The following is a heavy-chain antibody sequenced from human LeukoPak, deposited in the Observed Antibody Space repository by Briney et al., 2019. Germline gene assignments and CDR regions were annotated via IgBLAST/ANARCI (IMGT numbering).Heavy chain of an antibody. D-gene: IGHD7-27*01. V-gene: IGHV3-21*06. CDR2: ISSSSDYI. CDR1: GFTFSTYS. J-gene: IGHJ4*02. CDR3: ARDPWGSRGY. Sequence: PGGSLRLSCAASGFTFSTYSMNWVRQAPGKGLEWVSFISSSSDYIYYADSLKGRFTISRDNAKNALYLQINSLRVEDTAVYYCARDPWGSRGYWGQGTLVTVSS.